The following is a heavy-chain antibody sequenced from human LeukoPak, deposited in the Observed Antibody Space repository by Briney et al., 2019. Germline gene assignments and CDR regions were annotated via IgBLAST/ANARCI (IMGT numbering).Heavy chain of an antibody. V-gene: IGHV1-69*13. D-gene: IGHD1-26*01. CDR2: IIPIFGTA. J-gene: IGHJ3*02. Sequence: GASVKVSCKASGGTFGSYAISWVRQAPGQGLEWMGGIIPIFGTANYAQKFLGRVTITADESTSTAYMELSSLRSEDTAVYYCAREKSRGATLLDAFDIWGQGTMVTVSS. CDR1: GGTFGSYA. CDR3: AREKSRGATLLDAFDI.